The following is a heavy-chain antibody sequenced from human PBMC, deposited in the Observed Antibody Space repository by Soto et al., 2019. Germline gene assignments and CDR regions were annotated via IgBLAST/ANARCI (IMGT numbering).Heavy chain of an antibody. J-gene: IGHJ4*02. CDR2: INAGNGNT. Sequence: GASVKVSCKASGYTFTSYAMHWVRQAPGQRLEWMGWINAGNGNTKYSQKFQGRVTITRDTSASTAYMELSSLRSEDTAVYYCARDFVPRIAVADPPPPELFDYWGQGTLVTVSS. CDR3: ARDFVPRIAVADPPPPELFDY. V-gene: IGHV1-3*01. D-gene: IGHD6-19*01. CDR1: GYTFTSYA.